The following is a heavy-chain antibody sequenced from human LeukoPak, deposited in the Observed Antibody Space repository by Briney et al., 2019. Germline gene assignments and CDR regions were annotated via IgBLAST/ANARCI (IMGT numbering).Heavy chain of an antibody. V-gene: IGHV4-38-2*01. CDR2: IYHSGST. CDR1: GYSISSGYY. Sequence: WETLSLTCAVSGYSISSGYYWGWIRQPPGKGLEWIGSIYHSGSTYYNPSLKSRVTISVNTSKNQFSLKLSSVTAADTAVYYCARHGYIAVAGTVDYWGQGTLITVSS. J-gene: IGHJ4*02. CDR3: ARHGYIAVAGTVDY. D-gene: IGHD6-19*01.